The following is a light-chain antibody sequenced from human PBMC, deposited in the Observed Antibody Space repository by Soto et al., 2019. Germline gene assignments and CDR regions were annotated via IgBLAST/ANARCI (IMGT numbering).Light chain of an antibody. Sequence: QSVLTQPPSVSAAPGQKVTISCSGSSANIGNNYVSWYQQLPGTAPKLVIYDSDKRPSEIPDRFSASKSGTSATLDITGLQTGDEDDYYCGAWDSSLSVVVFGGGTKLTVL. V-gene: IGLV1-51*01. J-gene: IGLJ2*01. CDR2: DSD. CDR1: SANIGNNY. CDR3: GAWDSSLSVVV.